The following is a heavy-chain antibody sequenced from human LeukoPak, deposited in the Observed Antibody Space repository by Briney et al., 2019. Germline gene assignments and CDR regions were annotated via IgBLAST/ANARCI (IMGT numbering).Heavy chain of an antibody. V-gene: IGHV6-1*01. CDR1: GDSVSSDSVA. D-gene: IGHD3-16*02. CDR2: TYRRSI. Sequence: SQTLSLTCAISGDSVSSDSVAWNWIRQSPSRGLEWLGRTYRRSIDYAVSVKGRITINPDTFKNQLSLHLNSVTPEDTAVYYCARGRKTGPYDYVWGSYRYHPKPLDYWGQGTLVTVSS. J-gene: IGHJ4*02. CDR3: ARGRKTGPYDYVWGSYRYHPKPLDY.